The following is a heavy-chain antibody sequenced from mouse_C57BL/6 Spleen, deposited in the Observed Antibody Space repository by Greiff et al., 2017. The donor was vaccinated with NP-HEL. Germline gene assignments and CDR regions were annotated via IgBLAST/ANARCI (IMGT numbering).Heavy chain of an antibody. V-gene: IGHV1-82*01. CDR3: ARLKDGTSYFDY. CDR2: IYPGDGDT. CDR1: GYAFSSSW. J-gene: IGHJ2*01. D-gene: IGHD1-1*01. Sequence: VQLQESGPELVKPGASVKISCKASGYAFSSSWMNWVKQRPGKGLEWIGRIYPGDGDTNYNGKFKGKATLTADKSSSTAYMQLSSLTSEDSAVYYCARLKDGTSYFDYWGQGTTLTVSS.